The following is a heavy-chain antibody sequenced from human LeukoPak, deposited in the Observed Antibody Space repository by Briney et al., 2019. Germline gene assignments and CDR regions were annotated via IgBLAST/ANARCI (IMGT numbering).Heavy chain of an antibody. CDR3: ARDRENCGGDCYDAFDI. J-gene: IGHJ3*02. CDR1: GFTFSSYA. D-gene: IGHD2-21*02. V-gene: IGHV3-64*01. CDR2: ISSNGGST. Sequence: GGSLRLSCAASGFTFSSYAMHWVRQAPGKGLEYGSAISSNGGSTYYANSVKGRFTISRDNAKNTLYLQMCSLRAEDMAVYYCARDRENCGGDCYDAFDIWGQGTMDTVSS.